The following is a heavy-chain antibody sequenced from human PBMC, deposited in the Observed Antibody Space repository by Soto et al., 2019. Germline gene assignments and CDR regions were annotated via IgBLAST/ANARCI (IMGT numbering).Heavy chain of an antibody. CDR1: GFTFSNYA. CDR2: ISSDGGTT. D-gene: IGHD7-27*01. J-gene: IGHJ3*02. V-gene: IGHV3-64D*06. Sequence: EVQLVESGGGLVQPGGSLRLSCSASGFTFSNYAMHWVRQAPGKGLEYVSAISSDGGTTYYADSVKGRFTISRDNSKNTLYLQMSSLRTEDTAVYYCVKVISGARAFDIWGQGTMLTVSS. CDR3: VKVISGARAFDI.